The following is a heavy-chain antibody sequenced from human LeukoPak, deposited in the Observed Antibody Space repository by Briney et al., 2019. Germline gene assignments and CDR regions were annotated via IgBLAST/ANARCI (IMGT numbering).Heavy chain of an antibody. D-gene: IGHD3-10*01. V-gene: IGHV4-38-2*02. Sequence: PSETLSLTCTVSGYSISSGYYWGWIRQPPGKGLEWIGRIYHSGSTYYNPSLKSRVTISVDTSKNQFSLKLSSVTAADTAVYYCAVGGSYYFDYWGQGTLVTVSS. CDR3: AVGGSYYFDY. J-gene: IGHJ4*02. CDR1: GYSISSGYY. CDR2: IYHSGST.